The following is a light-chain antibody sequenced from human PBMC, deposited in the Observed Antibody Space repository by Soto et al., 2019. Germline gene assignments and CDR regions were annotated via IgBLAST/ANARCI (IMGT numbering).Light chain of an antibody. CDR3: HQYGSSPFT. CDR1: QSVSANY. CDR2: GAS. V-gene: IGKV3-20*01. Sequence: EVVLTQSPATLSLSPGERATLSCRANQSVSANYLAWYQQKPGQAPRLLIYGASSRATAIPDRFSGSGSGTEFTLTISRLEPEDFAVFYCHQYGSSPFTFGPGTKVDIK. J-gene: IGKJ3*01.